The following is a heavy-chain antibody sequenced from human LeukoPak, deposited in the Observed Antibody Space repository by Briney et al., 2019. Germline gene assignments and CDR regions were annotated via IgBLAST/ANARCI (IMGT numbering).Heavy chain of an antibody. CDR2: ISGSGGST. V-gene: IGHV3-23*01. D-gene: IGHD1-26*01. Sequence: GGSLRLSCAASGFTFSIYAMSWVRQAPGKGLEWVSAISGSGGSTYYADSVKGRFTFSRDNSKNTLYLQMNSLRAEDTAVYYCAKRPTSEQYYFDYWDQGTLVTVSS. CDR3: AKRPTSEQYYFDY. CDR1: GFTFSIYA. J-gene: IGHJ4*02.